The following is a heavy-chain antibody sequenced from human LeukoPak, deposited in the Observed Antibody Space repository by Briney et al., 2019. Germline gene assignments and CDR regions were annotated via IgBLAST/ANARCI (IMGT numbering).Heavy chain of an antibody. CDR2: ISGSGGNT. J-gene: IGHJ4*02. V-gene: IGHV3-23*01. CDR3: AKDLYTSGWYCLHDY. Sequence: GGFLRLSCAASGFTFSSYAMSWVRQAPGKGLEWVSSISGSGGNTYNADSVKGRFTISRDNTKNTLYLQMHSLRAEDTAVYYCAKDLYTSGWYCLHDYWGQGTLVTVSS. CDR1: GFTFSSYA. D-gene: IGHD6-19*01.